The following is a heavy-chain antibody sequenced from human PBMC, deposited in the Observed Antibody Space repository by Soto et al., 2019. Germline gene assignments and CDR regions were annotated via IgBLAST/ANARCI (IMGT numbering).Heavy chain of an antibody. CDR1: GYTFTGYY. V-gene: IGHV1-2*02. D-gene: IGHD6-19*01. CDR2: INPNNGGT. Sequence: QVHLVQSGAEVKKPGASVKVSCKASGYTFTGYYMHWVRQAPGQGLEWMGWINPNNGGTNYAQKLQGRVTMTRDTSISTADMELSSLRSDDTAVYYCAISLSSGWCVFDYWGQGTLVTVSS. J-gene: IGHJ4*02. CDR3: AISLSSGWCVFDY.